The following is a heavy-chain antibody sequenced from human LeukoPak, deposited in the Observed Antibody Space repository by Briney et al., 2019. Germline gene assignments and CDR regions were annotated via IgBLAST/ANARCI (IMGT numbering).Heavy chain of an antibody. CDR1: GYTFTGYY. J-gene: IGHJ4*02. V-gene: IGHV1-2*02. D-gene: IGHD3-3*01. CDR3: ARVPITIFGVVIPPNFDY. Sequence: ASVKVSCKASGYTFTGYYMHWVRQAPGQGLEWMGWINPNSGGTHYAQKFQGRVTMTRDTSISTAYMELSRLRSDDTAVYYCARVPITIFGVVIPPNFDYWGQGTLVTVSS. CDR2: INPNSGGT.